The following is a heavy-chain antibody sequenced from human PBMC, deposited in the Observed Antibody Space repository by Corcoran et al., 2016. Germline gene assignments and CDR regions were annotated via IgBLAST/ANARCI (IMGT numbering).Heavy chain of an antibody. D-gene: IGHD3-22*01. V-gene: IGHV3-30*18. CDR3: AKDDYYDSSGYSQYFDY. J-gene: IGHJ4*02. CDR1: GFTFSSYG. Sequence: QVQLVESGGGVVQPGRSLRLSCAASGFTFSSYGMHWVRQAPGKGLEWVAVISYDGSNKYYADSVKGRFTISRDNSKNTLYLQMNSLRAEDTAVYYCAKDDYYDSSGYSQYFDYWGQGTLVTVSS. CDR2: ISYDGSNK.